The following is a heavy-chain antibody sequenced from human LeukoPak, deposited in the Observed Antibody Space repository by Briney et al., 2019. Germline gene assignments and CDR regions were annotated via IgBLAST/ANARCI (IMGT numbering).Heavy chain of an antibody. Sequence: ASVKVSCKASGYTFTGYYMHWVRQAPGQGLEWMGWINPNSGGTNYAQKFQGRVTMTRDTSISTAYMELSRLRFDDTVVYYCARGPRITIFGVVMANDAFDIWGQGTMVTVSS. V-gene: IGHV1-2*02. J-gene: IGHJ3*02. D-gene: IGHD3-3*01. CDR2: INPNSGGT. CDR1: GYTFTGYY. CDR3: ARGPRITIFGVVMANDAFDI.